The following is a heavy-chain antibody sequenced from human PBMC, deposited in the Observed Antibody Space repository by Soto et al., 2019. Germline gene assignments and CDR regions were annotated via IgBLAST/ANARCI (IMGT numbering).Heavy chain of an antibody. CDR2: VSDDGVTK. CDR3: YSSGW. V-gene: IGHV3-30*04. CDR1: GFTFGSFA. J-gene: IGHJ4*02. Sequence: QVQLVESGGGVVQPGRSLRLSCAASGFTFGSFAMHWVRQAPGKGLEWVALVSDDGVTKYYADSVTGRFTISRDNSKNTLYLEMNSLRTEDTAVYYGYSSGWWGQGNLVTVSS. D-gene: IGHD6-19*01.